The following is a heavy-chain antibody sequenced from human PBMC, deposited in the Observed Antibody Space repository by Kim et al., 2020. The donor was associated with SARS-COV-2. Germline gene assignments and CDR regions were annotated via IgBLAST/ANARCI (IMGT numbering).Heavy chain of an antibody. J-gene: IGHJ4*02. Sequence: GTKDYAAPVGGRFSIGRDDSKDTLYLQMNTLKIEDTAVYYCIHLSSPLDDWGQGTLVTVSS. CDR3: IHLSSPLDD. CDR2: GTK. V-gene: IGHV3-15*01.